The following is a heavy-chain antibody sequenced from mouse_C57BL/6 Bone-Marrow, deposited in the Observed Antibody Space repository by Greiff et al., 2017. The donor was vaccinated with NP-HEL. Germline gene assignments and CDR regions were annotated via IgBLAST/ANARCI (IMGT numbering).Heavy chain of an antibody. CDR3: ARECAMDY. CDR2: IYPRSGNT. Sequence: VQVVESGAELARPGASVKLSCKASGYTFTSYGISWVKQRTGQGLEWIGEIYPRSGNTYYNEKFKGKATLTADKSSSTAYMELRSLTSEDSAVYFCARECAMDYWGQGTSVTVSS. J-gene: IGHJ4*01. V-gene: IGHV1-81*01. CDR1: GYTFTSYG.